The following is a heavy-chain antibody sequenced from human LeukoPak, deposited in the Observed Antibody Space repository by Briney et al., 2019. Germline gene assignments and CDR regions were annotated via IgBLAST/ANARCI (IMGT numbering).Heavy chain of an antibody. CDR1: GGSISSHY. J-gene: IGHJ6*02. D-gene: IGHD2-2*01. V-gene: IGHV4-59*11. Sequence: SETLSLTCTVSGGSISSHYWSWIRHPPGKGLEWIGYIYSSGTTKYNPSLMSRVTISVDTTKNQFSLRLNSVTAADTAVYYCAREIVVPAAPYYYGMDVWGQGTSVTVSS. CDR3: AREIVVPAAPYYYGMDV. CDR2: IYSSGTT.